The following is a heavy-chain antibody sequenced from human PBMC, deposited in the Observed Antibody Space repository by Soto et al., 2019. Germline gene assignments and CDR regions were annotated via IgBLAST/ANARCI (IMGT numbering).Heavy chain of an antibody. CDR2: VKSKNDGGTT. Sequence: GGSLILSCAASGFTFSNAWINWVRQAPGKGLEWVGRVKSKNDGGTTDFAAPVKGRFAVSRDDSKNMVYLEMNSLQTEDTAIYYCTTDSYITSIIVRFDYWGHGTLVTVSS. CDR1: GFTFSNAW. J-gene: IGHJ4*01. D-gene: IGHD3-22*01. V-gene: IGHV3-15*07. CDR3: TTDSYITSIIVRFDY.